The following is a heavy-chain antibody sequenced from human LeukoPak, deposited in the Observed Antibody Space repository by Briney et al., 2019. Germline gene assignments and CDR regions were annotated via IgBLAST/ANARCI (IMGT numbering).Heavy chain of an antibody. CDR2: ISAYNGNT. CDR3: ARVISPDTAMVYYYYYYMDV. V-gene: IGHV1-18*01. J-gene: IGHJ6*03. Sequence: GASVKVSCKASGYTFTSYGISWVRQAPGQGLEWMGWISAYNGNTNYAQKLQGRVTMTTDTSTSTAYMELRSLRSDDTAVYYCARVISPDTAMVYYYYYYMDVWGKGTTVTVSS. D-gene: IGHD5-18*01. CDR1: GYTFTSYG.